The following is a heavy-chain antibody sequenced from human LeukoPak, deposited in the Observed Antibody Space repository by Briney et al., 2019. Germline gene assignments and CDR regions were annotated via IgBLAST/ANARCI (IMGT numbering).Heavy chain of an antibody. D-gene: IGHD6-19*01. V-gene: IGHV4-59*12. CDR3: ASRAVAGSYGY. J-gene: IGHJ4*02. Sequence: SETLSLTCTVSGGSISSYYWSWIRQPPGKGLEWIGYIYYSGSTNYNPSLKSRVTISVDTSKNQFSLKLSSVTAGDTAVYYCASRAVAGSYGYWGQGALVTVPS. CDR2: IYYSGST. CDR1: GGSISSYY.